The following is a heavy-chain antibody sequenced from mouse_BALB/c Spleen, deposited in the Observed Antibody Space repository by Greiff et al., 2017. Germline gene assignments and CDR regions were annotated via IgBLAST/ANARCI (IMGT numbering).Heavy chain of an antibody. CDR3: ARHERRGADIWYFDV. J-gene: IGHJ1*01. D-gene: IGHD3-3*01. V-gene: IGHV5-12-1*01. Sequence: EVKVVESGGGLVKPGGSLKLSCAASGFAFSSYDMSWVRQTPEKRLEWVAYISSGGGSTYYPDTVKGRFTISRDNAKNTLYLQMSSLKSEDTAMYYCARHERRGADIWYFDVWGAGTTVTVSS. CDR1: GFAFSSYD. CDR2: ISSGGGST.